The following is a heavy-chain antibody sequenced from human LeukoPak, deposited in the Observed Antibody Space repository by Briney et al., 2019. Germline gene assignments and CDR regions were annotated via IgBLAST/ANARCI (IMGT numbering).Heavy chain of an antibody. CDR3: ARAVMTTALGYYFDY. CDR1: GGSISSGGYS. CDR2: IYHSGST. Sequence: SSETLSLTCAVSGGSISSGGYSWSWIRQPPGKGLEWIGYIYHSGSTCYNPSLKSRVTISVDRSKNQFSLKLSSVTAADTAVYYCARAVMTTALGYYFDYWGQGTLVTVSS. V-gene: IGHV4-30-2*01. D-gene: IGHD4-17*01. J-gene: IGHJ4*02.